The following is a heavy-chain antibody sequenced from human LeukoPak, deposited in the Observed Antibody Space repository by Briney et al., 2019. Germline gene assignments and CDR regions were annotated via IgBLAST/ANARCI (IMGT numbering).Heavy chain of an antibody. D-gene: IGHD3-10*01. J-gene: IGHJ4*02. CDR1: GFTFSSYA. Sequence: GRSLRLSCAASGFTFSSYAMHWVRRAPGKGLEWVAVISYDGSNKYYADSVKGRFTISRDNSKNTLYLQMNSLRAEDTAVYYCAREGVGSYYFDYWGQGTLVTVSS. CDR3: AREGVGSYYFDY. CDR2: ISYDGSNK. V-gene: IGHV3-30*04.